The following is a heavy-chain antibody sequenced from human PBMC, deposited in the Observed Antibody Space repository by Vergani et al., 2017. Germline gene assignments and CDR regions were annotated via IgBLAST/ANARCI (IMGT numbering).Heavy chain of an antibody. CDR3: ASQNCSSTSCYQRKRAAFDP. J-gene: IGHJ5*02. Sequence: EVQLVESGGGLVKPGGSLRLSCAASGFTFSSYSMNWVRQAPGKGLEWVSSISSSGGSTYYADSVKGRFTISRDNAKNSLYLQMNSLRAEATAVYYCASQNCSSTSCYQRKRAAFDPWGQGTLVTVSS. V-gene: IGHV3-21*04. D-gene: IGHD2-2*01. CDR2: ISSSGGST. CDR1: GFTFSSYS.